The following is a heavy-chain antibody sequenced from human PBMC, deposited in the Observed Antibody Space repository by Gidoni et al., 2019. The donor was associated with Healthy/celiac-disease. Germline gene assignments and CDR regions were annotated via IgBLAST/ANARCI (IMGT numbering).Heavy chain of an antibody. CDR3: AILEAHSSSWYGEDY. J-gene: IGHJ4*02. D-gene: IGHD6-13*01. CDR1: GFTFSSYA. CDR2: ISGSGGST. V-gene: IGHV3-23*01. Sequence: EVQLLESGGGLVQPGGSLRLSCAASGFTFSSYAMSWVRQAPGKGLEWVSAISGSGGSTYYADSVKGRFTISRDNSKNTLYLQMNSLRAEDTAVYYCAILEAHSSSWYGEDYWGQGTLVTVSS.